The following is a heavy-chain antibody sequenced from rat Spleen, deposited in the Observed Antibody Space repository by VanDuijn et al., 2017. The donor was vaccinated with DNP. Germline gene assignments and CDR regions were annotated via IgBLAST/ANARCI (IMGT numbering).Heavy chain of an antibody. CDR2: ISTSGDKS. Sequence: EVQLVESGGGLVQPGRSMKLSCVASGFTFSSFPMAWVRQAPTKGLEWVATISTSGDKSYYRDSVKGRFTISRDNAKSTLYLQMNSLRSEDTATFYCTRDPHYGGYRYFDYWGQGVMVTVSS. J-gene: IGHJ2*01. CDR3: TRDPHYGGYRYFDY. V-gene: IGHV5-46*01. D-gene: IGHD1-11*01. CDR1: GFTFSSFP.